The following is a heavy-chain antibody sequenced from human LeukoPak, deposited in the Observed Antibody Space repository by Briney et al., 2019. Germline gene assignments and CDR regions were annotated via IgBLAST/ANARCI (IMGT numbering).Heavy chain of an antibody. J-gene: IGHJ4*02. CDR3: ARDLATASSSWYGEGFDY. CDR2: INPSGGST. D-gene: IGHD6-13*01. V-gene: IGHV1-46*01. CDR1: GYTFTSYY. Sequence: ASVKVSCKASGYTFTSYYMHWVRQAPGQGLEWMGIINPSGGSTSYAQKFQGRVTMTRDTSTSTVYMELSSLRSEDAAVYYCARDLATASSSWYGEGFDYWGQGTLVTVSS.